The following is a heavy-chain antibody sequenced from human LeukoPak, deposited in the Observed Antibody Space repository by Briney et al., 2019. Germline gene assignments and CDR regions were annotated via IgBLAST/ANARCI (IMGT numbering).Heavy chain of an antibody. V-gene: IGHV3-23*01. CDR1: GFTISSDA. CDR2: SSGSKT. J-gene: IGHJ4*02. CDR3: AKRRSRNTGPIDS. Sequence: PGGSLRLSCLASGFTISSDAMTWVRQAPGKGLEWVSASSGSKTYYQDPLRRRFTISRDDSKNTWYLQMNSLRAEDTAVYYCAKRRSRNTGPIDSWGQGTLVTVSP. D-gene: IGHD5-18*01.